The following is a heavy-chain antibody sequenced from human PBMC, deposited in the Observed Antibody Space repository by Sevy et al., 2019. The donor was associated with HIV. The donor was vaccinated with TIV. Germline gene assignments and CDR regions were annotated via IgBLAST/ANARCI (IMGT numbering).Heavy chain of an antibody. Sequence: GGSLRLSCAASGFTFSSYSMNWVRQAPGKGLEWVSSISSSSSYIYYADSVKDRFTISRDNAKNSLYLQMNSLRVEDTAVYYCARGASFKQQLATRRDYYYYMDVWGKGTTVTVSS. CDR1: GFTFSSYS. V-gene: IGHV3-21*01. D-gene: IGHD6-13*01. CDR3: ARGASFKQQLATRRDYYYYMDV. CDR2: ISSSSSYI. J-gene: IGHJ6*03.